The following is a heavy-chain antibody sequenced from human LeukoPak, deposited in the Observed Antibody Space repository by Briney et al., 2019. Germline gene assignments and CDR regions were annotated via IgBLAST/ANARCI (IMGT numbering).Heavy chain of an antibody. CDR1: GFTFSSYE. Sequence: GGSLRLSCAASGFTFSSYEMNWVRQAPGKGLEWVSYISGSGSTIYYADSLKGRFTISRDNAKNSLYLQMNSLRAEDTAVYYCARHLYGGDYWGQGTLVTVSS. V-gene: IGHV3-48*03. CDR2: ISGSGSTI. CDR3: ARHLYGGDY. J-gene: IGHJ4*02. D-gene: IGHD4-17*01.